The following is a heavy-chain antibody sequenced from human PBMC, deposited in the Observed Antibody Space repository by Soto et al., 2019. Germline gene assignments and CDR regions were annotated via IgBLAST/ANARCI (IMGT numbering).Heavy chain of an antibody. CDR2: INPNSGGT. CDR1: GYTFTGYY. D-gene: IGHD5-18*01. Sequence: ASVKVSCKASGYTFTGYYMHWVRQAPGQGLEWMGWINPNSGGTNYAQKFQGWVTMTRDTSISTAYMELSRLRSDDTAVYYCARGRMDTAMEKAYSYYGMDVWGQGTTVTVSS. CDR3: ARGRMDTAMEKAYSYYGMDV. V-gene: IGHV1-2*04. J-gene: IGHJ6*02.